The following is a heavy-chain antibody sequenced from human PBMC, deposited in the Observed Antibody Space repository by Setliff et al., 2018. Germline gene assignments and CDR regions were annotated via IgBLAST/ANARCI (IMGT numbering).Heavy chain of an antibody. Sequence: ASETLSLTCDVSGISITSGHYWGWIRQPPGKGLEWIATIYHRGRTYYNPSLDSRVTISLDTSKNQNSLRLRSVTAADTAVCYCASPRRDDLDTPFDAFDLWGQGTKVTVSS. CDR3: ASPRRDDLDTPFDAFDL. CDR1: GISITSGHY. CDR2: IYHRGRT. D-gene: IGHD1-1*01. V-gene: IGHV4-38-2*01. J-gene: IGHJ3*01.